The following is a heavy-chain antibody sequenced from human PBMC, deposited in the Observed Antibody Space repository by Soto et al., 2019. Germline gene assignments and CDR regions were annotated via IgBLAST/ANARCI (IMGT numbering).Heavy chain of an antibody. J-gene: IGHJ5*02. CDR1: GYTFTSYD. CDR2: MNPNSGNT. Sequence: ASVKVSCKASGYTFTSYDINWVRQATGQGLEWMGWMNPNSGNTGYAQKFQGRVTMTRNTSISTAYMELSSLRPEDTAVYYCARGRFLEWLNWFDPWGQGTLVTVSS. V-gene: IGHV1-8*01. D-gene: IGHD3-3*01. CDR3: ARGRFLEWLNWFDP.